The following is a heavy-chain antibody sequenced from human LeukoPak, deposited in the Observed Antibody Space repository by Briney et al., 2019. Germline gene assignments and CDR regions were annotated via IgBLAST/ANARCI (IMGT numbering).Heavy chain of an antibody. CDR3: ARATWDPNYYYYMDV. CDR2: ISTSSSYI. J-gene: IGHJ6*03. V-gene: IGHV3-21*01. D-gene: IGHD1-26*01. Sequence: PGGSLRLSCAASRFTFSSYVMKWVRQVPGKGLEWVSSISTSSSYIYYADSVKGRFTISRDNAKNPLYLQMNSLRAEDTAVYYCARATWDPNYYYYMDVWGKGTTVTISS. CDR1: RFTFSSYV.